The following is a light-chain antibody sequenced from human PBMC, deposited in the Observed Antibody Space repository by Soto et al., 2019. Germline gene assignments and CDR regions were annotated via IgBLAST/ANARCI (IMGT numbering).Light chain of an antibody. J-gene: IGLJ2*01. CDR1: SSDVGSYNL. CDR3: CSYVGSSTLV. CDR2: EGS. Sequence: QSALTQPASVCGSPGQSITISCTGTSSDVGSYNLVSWYQQHPGKAPKLMIYEGSKRPSGVSNRFSGSKSGNTASLTISGLQAEDEADYYCCSYVGSSTLVFGGGTKLTVL. V-gene: IGLV2-23*01.